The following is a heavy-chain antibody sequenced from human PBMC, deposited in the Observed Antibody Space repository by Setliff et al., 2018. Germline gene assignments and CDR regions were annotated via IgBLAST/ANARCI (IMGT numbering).Heavy chain of an antibody. V-gene: IGHV1-18*01. J-gene: IGHJ4*02. CDR1: GYTFSTYG. CDR3: ARAQSWSGGPYYFDN. CDR2: ISAYNGNT. Sequence: VKVSCKDSGYTFSTYGISWVRQAPGQGLEWMGWISAYNGNTNYAQRFQGRVTMTTDTSTSTAYMELSSLRFEDTAVYYCARAQSWSGGPYYFDNWGQGTLVTVS. D-gene: IGHD3-3*01.